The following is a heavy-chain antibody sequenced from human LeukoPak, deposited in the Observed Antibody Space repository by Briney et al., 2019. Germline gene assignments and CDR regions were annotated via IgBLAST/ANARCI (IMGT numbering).Heavy chain of an antibody. CDR1: GFTVSSNY. CDR2: IYSGGST. V-gene: IGHV3-66*02. J-gene: IGHJ4*02. Sequence: GGSLRLSCAASGFTVSSNYMSWVRQAPGKGLEWVSVIYSGGSTYYADSVKGRFTISRDNSKNTLYPQMNSLRAEDTAVYYCARDQADSSGTHYWGQGTLVTVSS. D-gene: IGHD3-22*01. CDR3: ARDQADSSGTHY.